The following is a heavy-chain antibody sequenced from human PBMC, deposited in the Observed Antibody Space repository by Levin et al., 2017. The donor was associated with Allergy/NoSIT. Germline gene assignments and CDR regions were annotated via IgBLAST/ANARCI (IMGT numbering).Heavy chain of an antibody. CDR2: MSYDGSLK. CDR3: ARDPRWQVDGKNWYFDL. D-gene: IGHD6-19*01. J-gene: IGHJ2*01. CDR1: GFTFSRYG. Sequence: PGGSLRLSCAASGFTFSRYGMHWVRQAPGKGLEWVAVMSYDGSLKYYADSVKGRFTISRDNSKNTLYLQMNSLRTDDTAVFYCARDPRWQVDGKNWYFDLWGRGTPVTVSS. V-gene: IGHV3-30*03.